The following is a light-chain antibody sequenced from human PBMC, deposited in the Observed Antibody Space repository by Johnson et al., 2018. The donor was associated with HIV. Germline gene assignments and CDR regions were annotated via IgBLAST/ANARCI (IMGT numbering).Light chain of an antibody. J-gene: IGLJ1*01. CDR3: GTWDSGLSAGV. CDR2: DNN. Sequence: QPVLTQPPSVSAAPGQKVTISCSGSSSNIGNNYVSWYQQLPGTAPKLLIYDNNKRPSGIPDRFSGSKSGTSATLDSSGLQTGDEADYYCGTWDSGLSAGVFGTGTKVTVL. V-gene: IGLV1-51*01. CDR1: SSNIGNNY.